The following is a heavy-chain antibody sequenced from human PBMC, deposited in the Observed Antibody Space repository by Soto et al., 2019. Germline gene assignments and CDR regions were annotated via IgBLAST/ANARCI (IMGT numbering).Heavy chain of an antibody. D-gene: IGHD3-10*01. J-gene: IGHJ6*03. V-gene: IGHV3-33*01. CDR1: GFTFSSYG. CDR3: ARDPSGSGHDYYYMDV. Sequence: GGSLRLSCAASGFTFSSYGMHWVRQAPGKGLEWVAVIWDDGSNKYYADSVKGRFTISRDNSKNTLYLQMNSLRAEDTAVYYCARDPSGSGHDYYYMDVWGKGTTVTVSS. CDR2: IWDDGSNK.